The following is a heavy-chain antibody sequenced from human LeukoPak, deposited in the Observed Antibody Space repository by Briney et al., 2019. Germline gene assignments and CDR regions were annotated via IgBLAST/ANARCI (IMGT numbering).Heavy chain of an antibody. D-gene: IGHD2-8*01. J-gene: IGHJ4*02. CDR2: IWYDGSNK. CDR1: GFTFSSYG. V-gene: IGHV3-33*06. Sequence: GGSLRLSCAASGFTFSSYGMHWVRQAPGKGLEWVAVIWYDGSNKYYADSVKGRYTISRDNSKNTLYLQMNSLRAEDTAVYYCAKEHSVMVYAGDYWGQGTLVTVSS. CDR3: AKEHSVMVYAGDY.